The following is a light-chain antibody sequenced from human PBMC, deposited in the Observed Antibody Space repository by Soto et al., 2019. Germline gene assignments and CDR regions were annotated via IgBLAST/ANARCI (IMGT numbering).Light chain of an antibody. V-gene: IGLV2-23*01. CDR1: SSDVGGSGL. J-gene: IGLJ1*01. CDR2: EGF. Sequence: QSALTQPASVSGSPAQSITISCTGSSSDVGGSGLVSWYQFHPGKAPKLLIFEGFKRPSGVSNRFSGSKSGSTASLTISGLQTEDEADYYCGTWDRSLSVYVFGFGTQLTVL. CDR3: GTWDRSLSVYV.